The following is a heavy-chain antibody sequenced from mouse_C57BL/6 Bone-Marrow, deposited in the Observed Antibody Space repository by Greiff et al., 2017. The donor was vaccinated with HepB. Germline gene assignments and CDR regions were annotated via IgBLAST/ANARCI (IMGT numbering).Heavy chain of an antibody. CDR1: GFTFSSYA. Sequence: EVQLVESGGGLGKPGGSLKLSCAASGFTFSSYAMSWVRQTPEKRLEWVATISEGGSYTYYPDNVKGRFTISRDNAKNNLYLQMSHLKSEDTAMYYCAREDYSNLAWFAYWGQGTLVTVSA. D-gene: IGHD2-5*01. CDR3: AREDYSNLAWFAY. CDR2: ISEGGSYT. V-gene: IGHV5-4*01. J-gene: IGHJ3*01.